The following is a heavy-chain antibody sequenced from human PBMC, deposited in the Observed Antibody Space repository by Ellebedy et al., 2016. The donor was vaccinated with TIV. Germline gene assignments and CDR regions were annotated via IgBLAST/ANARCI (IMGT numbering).Heavy chain of an antibody. V-gene: IGHV5-51*01. CDR1: GYIFATYW. CDR3: ARRGEGAFDI. Sequence: GESLKISXKVSGYIFATYWIAWVRQMPGKGLEWVGFIYPGDSDTRYSPSFRGQVTFSDDKSISTAYMHWRSLKASDTAMYYCARRGEGAFDIWGQGTMVTVS. CDR2: IYPGDSDT. D-gene: IGHD5-12*01. J-gene: IGHJ3*02.